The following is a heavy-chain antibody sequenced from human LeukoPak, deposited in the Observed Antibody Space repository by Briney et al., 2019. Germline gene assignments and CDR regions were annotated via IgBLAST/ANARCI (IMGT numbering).Heavy chain of an antibody. Sequence: PGGSLRLSCAASGFTFSSYSMNWVRQAPGKGLEWVSYISSSSNTIYYADSVKGRFTISRDNAKDSLYLQMNSLRAEDTAVYYCARDLIHIGGQGTLVTVSS. CDR3: ARDLIHI. V-gene: IGHV3-48*01. CDR2: ISSSSNTI. CDR1: GFTFSSYS. J-gene: IGHJ4*02. D-gene: IGHD5-18*01.